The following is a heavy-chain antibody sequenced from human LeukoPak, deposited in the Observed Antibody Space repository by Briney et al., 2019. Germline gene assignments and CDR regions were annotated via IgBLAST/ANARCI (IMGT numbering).Heavy chain of an antibody. CDR1: GFTFSSHG. V-gene: IGHV3-21*01. J-gene: IGHJ4*02. D-gene: IGHD5-18*01. CDR2: ISSLSSYI. CDR3: ARGGPRDGYDY. Sequence: GGSLRLSCAASGFTFSSHGMNWVRQAPGKGLEWVSSISSLSSYIYYADSLKGRFTISRDNAKNSLYLQMNSLRAEDTAVYYCARGGPRDGYDYWGQGTLVTVSS.